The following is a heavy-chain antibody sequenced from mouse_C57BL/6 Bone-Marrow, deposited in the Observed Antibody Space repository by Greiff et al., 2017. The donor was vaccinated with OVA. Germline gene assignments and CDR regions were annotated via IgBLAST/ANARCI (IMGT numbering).Heavy chain of an antibody. V-gene: IGHV5-6*01. D-gene: IGHD1-1*01. CDR2: ISSGGSYT. Sequence: EVQRVESGGDLVKPGGSLKLSCAASGFTFSSYGMSWVRQTPDKRLEWVATISSGGSYTYYPDSVKGRFTISRDNAKNTLYLQMSSLKSEDTAMYYCARPPFYYYGSSYYFDYWGQGTTLTVSS. J-gene: IGHJ2*01. CDR1: GFTFSSYG. CDR3: ARPPFYYYGSSYYFDY.